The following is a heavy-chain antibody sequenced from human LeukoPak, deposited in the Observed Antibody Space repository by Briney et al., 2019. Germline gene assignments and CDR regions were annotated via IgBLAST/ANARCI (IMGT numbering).Heavy chain of an antibody. V-gene: IGHV3-23*01. D-gene: IGHD3-9*01. CDR2: ISGSGGST. Sequence: GGSLRLSRAASGFTVSSNYMSWVRQAPGKGLEWVSAISGSGGSTYYADSVKGRFTISRDNSKNTLYLQMNSLRAEDTAVYYCAKDGVELRYFDWLFQYYFDYWGQGTLVTVSS. J-gene: IGHJ4*02. CDR1: GFTVSSNY. CDR3: AKDGVELRYFDWLFQYYFDY.